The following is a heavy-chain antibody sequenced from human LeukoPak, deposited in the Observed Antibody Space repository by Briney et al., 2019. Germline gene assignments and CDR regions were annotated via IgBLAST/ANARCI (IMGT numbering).Heavy chain of an antibody. D-gene: IGHD3-3*01. J-gene: IGHJ4*02. CDR2: INSDGSST. Sequence: GGSLRLSCAASGFTFSSYWMHWVRQAPGKGLVRVSRINSDGSSTSYADSVKGRFTISRDNAKNTLYLQMNSLRAEDTAVNYCARPNYDFWSGYNYYFDYWGQGTLVTVSS. CDR3: ARPNYDFWSGYNYYFDY. V-gene: IGHV3-74*01. CDR1: GFTFSSYW.